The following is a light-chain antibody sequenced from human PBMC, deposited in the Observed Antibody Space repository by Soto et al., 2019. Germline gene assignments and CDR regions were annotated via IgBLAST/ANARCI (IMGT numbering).Light chain of an antibody. Sequence: QSVVTQPPSASGTPGQRVTISCSGRSSNIGSNTVSWYQQLPGTAPRLLIYNNNQRPSGVPDRFSGSKSGTSASLAISGLQSEDEADYYCAAWDDSLNGHVLFGGGTKLTVL. V-gene: IGLV1-44*01. J-gene: IGLJ2*01. CDR1: SSNIGSNT. CDR3: AAWDDSLNGHVL. CDR2: NNN.